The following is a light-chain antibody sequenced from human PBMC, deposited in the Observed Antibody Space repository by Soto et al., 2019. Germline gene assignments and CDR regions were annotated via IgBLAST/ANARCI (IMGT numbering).Light chain of an antibody. J-gene: IGLJ2*01. CDR3: AAWDDRLSVA. CDR1: SSNIGTNY. CDR2: NNN. V-gene: IGLV1-47*02. Sequence: QSVLTQPPSASGTPGQRVSISCSGSSSNIGTNYVYWYQQLPRTSPKLLIYNNNQRPSGVPDRFSGSKSGTSASLAISGLRSEDEADYYCAAWDDRLSVAFGGGTKVTVL.